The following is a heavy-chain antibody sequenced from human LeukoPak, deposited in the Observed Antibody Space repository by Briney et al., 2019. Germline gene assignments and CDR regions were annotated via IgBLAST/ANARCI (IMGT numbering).Heavy chain of an antibody. CDR2: MYLSGTT. V-gene: IGHV4-4*02. J-gene: IGHJ4*02. D-gene: IGHD3-22*01. CDR3: AGLVGRYSSGLYYYYFDY. Sequence: SGTLSLTCTVSGDSINSLDLWSWARQPPGKGLEWIGEMYLSGTTHSNPSVKSRVTISIDKSKNQFFLNLSSVTAADTAVYYCAGLVGRYSSGLYYYYFDYWGQGTLVTVSS. CDR1: GDSINSLDL.